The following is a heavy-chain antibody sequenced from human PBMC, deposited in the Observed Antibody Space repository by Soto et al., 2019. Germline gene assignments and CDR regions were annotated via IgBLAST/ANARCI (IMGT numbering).Heavy chain of an antibody. D-gene: IGHD1-1*01. Sequence: QVQLVQSGAEVKKPGTSVKVSCKASGSPFSSYALTLVRQAPGQGLEWMGGIIPIFGTSNYAQKFQGRVTITAAESTSTAHKERSSLRAENTAVYYGASNDPEEKYNWFDPWGQGTLVTVSS. V-gene: IGHV1-69*12. CDR2: IIPIFGTS. CDR1: GSPFSSYA. J-gene: IGHJ5*02. CDR3: ASNDPEEKYNWFDP.